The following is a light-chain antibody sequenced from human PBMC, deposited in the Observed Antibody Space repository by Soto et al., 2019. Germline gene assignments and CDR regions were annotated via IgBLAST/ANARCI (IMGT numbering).Light chain of an antibody. Sequence: EIVLTQSPGTLFLSPGERATLSCRASQSVSSNYLAWYQQTPGQAPRLLMYGATSRATGIPDRFSGSGSGTDFTLTISRLEPEDFAVYYCQQYGNSPRSFGQGTKVEIK. CDR1: QSVSSNY. CDR2: GAT. J-gene: IGKJ1*01. V-gene: IGKV3-20*01. CDR3: QQYGNSPRS.